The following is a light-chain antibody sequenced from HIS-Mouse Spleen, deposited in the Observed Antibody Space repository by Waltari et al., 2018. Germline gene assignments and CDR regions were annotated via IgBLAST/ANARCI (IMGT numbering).Light chain of an antibody. J-gene: IGLJ3*02. V-gene: IGLV2-14*03. Sequence: QSALTQPASVSGSPGQSLTISCTGTSSDVGGYNYVSWYQPHPGKAPKLMIYDVSNRPSGVSNRFSGSKSGNTASLTISGLQAEDEADYYCSSYTSSSTWVFGGGTKLTVL. CDR3: SSYTSSSTWV. CDR2: DVS. CDR1: SSDVGGYNY.